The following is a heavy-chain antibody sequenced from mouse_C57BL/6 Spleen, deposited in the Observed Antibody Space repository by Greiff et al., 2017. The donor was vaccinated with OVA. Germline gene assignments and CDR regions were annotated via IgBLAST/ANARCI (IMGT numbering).Heavy chain of an antibody. V-gene: IGHV1-15*01. CDR3: TRRSRFITTVVAPGGFAY. D-gene: IGHD1-1*01. J-gene: IGHJ3*01. Sequence: QVQLKESGAELVRPGASVTLSCKASGYTFTDYEMHWVKQTPVHGLEWIGAIDPETGGTAYNQKFKGKAILTADKSSSTAYMELRSLTSEDSAVYYCTRRSRFITTVVAPGGFAYWGQGTLVTVSA. CDR1: GYTFTDYE. CDR2: IDPETGGT.